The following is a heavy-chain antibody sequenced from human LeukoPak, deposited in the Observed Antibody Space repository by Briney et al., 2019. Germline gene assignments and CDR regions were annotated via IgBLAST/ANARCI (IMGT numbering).Heavy chain of an antibody. CDR3: ARDHLGSGSYSSGERVY. Sequence: ASVKVSRKASGYTFTSYGISWVRQAPGQGLEWMGWISAYNGNTNYAQKVQGRVTMTIDTSTSRAYMELRSLRSDDTAVYYCARDHLGSGSYSSGERVYWGQGTLVTVSS. J-gene: IGHJ4*02. V-gene: IGHV1-18*01. CDR1: GYTFTSYG. D-gene: IGHD1-26*01. CDR2: ISAYNGNT.